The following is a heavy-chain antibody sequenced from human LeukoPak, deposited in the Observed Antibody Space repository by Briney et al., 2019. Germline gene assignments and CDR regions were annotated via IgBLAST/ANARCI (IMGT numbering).Heavy chain of an antibody. D-gene: IGHD1-26*01. CDR1: DGSISTYY. CDR2: IHYSGST. V-gene: IGHV4-59*01. Sequence: KASETLSLTCSVSDGSISTYYWSWIRQPPGKGLEWIGNIHYSGSTNYNPSLKSRLTILVDTSKNQFSPKLSSVTAADTAVYYCARVFEVGASIIYAFDIWGQGTMVTVSS. J-gene: IGHJ3*02. CDR3: ARVFEVGASIIYAFDI.